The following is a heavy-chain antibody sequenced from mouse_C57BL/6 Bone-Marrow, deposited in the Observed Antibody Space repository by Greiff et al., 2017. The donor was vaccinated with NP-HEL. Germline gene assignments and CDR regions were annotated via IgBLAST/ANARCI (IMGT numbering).Heavy chain of an antibody. CDR1: GYTFTSNY. J-gene: IGHJ1*03. V-gene: IGHV14-3*01. Sequence: VQLQQSVAELVRPGASVKLSCTASGYTFTSNYMHWVKQRPEQGLEWIGKIDPANGNTKYTPKFQGKATITADTSSNTAYLQLSSLTSEDTAIYYCARWEVTWYFDVWGTGTTVTVSS. D-gene: IGHD2-2*01. CDR2: IDPANGNT. CDR3: ARWEVTWYFDV.